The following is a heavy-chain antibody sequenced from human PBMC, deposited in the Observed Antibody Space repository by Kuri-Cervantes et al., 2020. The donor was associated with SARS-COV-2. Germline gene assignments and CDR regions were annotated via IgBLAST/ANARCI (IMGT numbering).Heavy chain of an antibody. CDR1: GYTFSGYY. J-gene: IGHJ4*02. CDR3: ARDDGKPTYYYGSGSYRY. Sequence: ASVKVSCKASGYTFSGYYVHWVRQAPGQGLEWMGWINPNSGGTNYAQKFQGRVTMTRDTSISTAYMELSRLRSDDTAVYYCARDDGKPTYYYGSGSYRYWGQGTLVTVSS. CDR2: INPNSGGT. D-gene: IGHD3-10*01. V-gene: IGHV1-2*02.